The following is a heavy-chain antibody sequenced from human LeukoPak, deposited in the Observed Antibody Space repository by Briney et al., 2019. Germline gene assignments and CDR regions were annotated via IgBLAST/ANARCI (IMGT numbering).Heavy chain of an antibody. CDR3: AKGVVAATNAAYYGMDV. J-gene: IGHJ6*02. V-gene: IGHV3-30*18. D-gene: IGHD2-15*01. Sequence: GGSLRLSCAASGFTFSNYGMHWVRQAPGKGLEWVAVISYDESDKYYADSVKGRFTISRANSKNTHYLQMNSLRPEDTAVYYCAKGVVAATNAAYYGMDVWGQGTTVTVSS. CDR1: GFTFSNYG. CDR2: ISYDESDK.